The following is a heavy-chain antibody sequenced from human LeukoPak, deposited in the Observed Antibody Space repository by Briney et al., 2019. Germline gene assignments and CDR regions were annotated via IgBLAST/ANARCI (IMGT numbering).Heavy chain of an antibody. CDR2: ISYDGSNK. CDR3: AKEQYPYYFDY. D-gene: IGHD2-2*01. Sequence: GGSLRLSCAASGFTFSSYGMHWVRQAPGKGLEWVAFISYDGSNKYYADSVKGRFTISRDNSKNTLYLQMNSLRAEDTAVYYCAKEQYPYYFDYWGQGTLVTVSS. V-gene: IGHV3-30*18. CDR1: GFTFSSYG. J-gene: IGHJ4*02.